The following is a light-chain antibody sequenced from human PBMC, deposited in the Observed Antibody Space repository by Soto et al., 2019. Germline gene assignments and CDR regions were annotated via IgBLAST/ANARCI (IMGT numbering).Light chain of an antibody. CDR2: DAS. CDR3: QQCSISPLT. CDR1: QSVPKDY. J-gene: IGKJ4*01. Sequence: EIVLTQSPGTLSLSPGERATLSCRASQSVPKDYLAWYQHKPGQAPSLLIHDASSRATGIPDRFSGSGSGTDFTLTISRLEPEDFAVYYCQQCSISPLTFGGGTKVEIK. V-gene: IGKV3-20*01.